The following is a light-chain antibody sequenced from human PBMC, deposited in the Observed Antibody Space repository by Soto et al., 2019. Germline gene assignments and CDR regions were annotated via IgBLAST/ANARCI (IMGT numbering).Light chain of an antibody. V-gene: IGLV2-14*01. CDR1: ITDVGSSNY. CDR2: DVS. Sequence: SAPTQPSPLAGSPGQSITISCPGKITDVGSSNYVSWYKQHPGKAPKLMIYDVSNRPSGVSNRFSGSKSGNTASLTISGLQAEDEADYYCSSYTTTSTWVFGGGTKVTVL. J-gene: IGLJ2*01. CDR3: SSYTTTSTWV.